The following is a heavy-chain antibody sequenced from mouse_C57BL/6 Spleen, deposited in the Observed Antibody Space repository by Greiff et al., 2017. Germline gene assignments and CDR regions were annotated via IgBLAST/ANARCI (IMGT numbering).Heavy chain of an antibody. CDR3: ARGGVTTVVGGYYAMDY. CDR2: IDPSDSYT. J-gene: IGHJ4*01. CDR1: GYTFTSYW. Sequence: QVQLQQPGAELVMPGASVKLSCKASGYTFTSYWMHWVKQRPGQGLEWIGEIDPSDSYTNYNQKFTGKSTLTVDKSSSTAYMQLSSLTSEDSAVYYCARGGVTTVVGGYYAMDYWGQGTSVTVSS. V-gene: IGHV1-69*01. D-gene: IGHD1-1*01.